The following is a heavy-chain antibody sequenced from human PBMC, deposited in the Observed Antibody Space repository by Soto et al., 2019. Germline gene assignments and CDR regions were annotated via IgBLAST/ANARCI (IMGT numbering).Heavy chain of an antibody. CDR3: ARVLYYDILTGPLDY. CDR1: GGTFSSYA. Sequence: GASVKVSCKASGGTFSSYAISWVRQAPGQGLEWMGGIIPIFGTANYAQKFQGRVTITADESTSTAYMELSSLRSEDTAVYYCARVLYYDILTGPLDYWGQGTLVTVSS. D-gene: IGHD3-9*01. J-gene: IGHJ4*02. V-gene: IGHV1-69*13. CDR2: IIPIFGTA.